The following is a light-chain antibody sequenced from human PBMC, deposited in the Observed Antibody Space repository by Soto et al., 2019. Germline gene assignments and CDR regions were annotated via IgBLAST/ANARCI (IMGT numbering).Light chain of an antibody. CDR2: GAS. CDR3: QQYNSYTWT. V-gene: IGKV3-20*01. Sequence: DIVLTQSPGTLSLSPGDRATLSCRASQSVSTCYLAWYQQKPGQAPRLLIYGASSRATGIPDRFSGSGSGTEFTLTISSLQPDDFATYYCQQYNSYTWTFGQGTKVDIK. J-gene: IGKJ1*01. CDR1: QSVSTCY.